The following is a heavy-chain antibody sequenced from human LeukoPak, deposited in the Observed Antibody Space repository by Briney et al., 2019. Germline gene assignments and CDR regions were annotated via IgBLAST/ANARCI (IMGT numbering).Heavy chain of an antibody. D-gene: IGHD2-8*01. CDR3: ARVRYAGYYMDV. J-gene: IGHJ6*03. CDR1: GFTFSDYY. CDR2: ISGGGSTI. V-gene: IGHV3-11*01. Sequence: GGSLRLSCAASGFTFSDYYMSWIRQAPGKGLEWVSYISGGGSTIYHADSVKGRFTISRDNGKKSLYLQMNSLRVEDTAVYYCARVRYAGYYMDVWGKGTTVTVSS.